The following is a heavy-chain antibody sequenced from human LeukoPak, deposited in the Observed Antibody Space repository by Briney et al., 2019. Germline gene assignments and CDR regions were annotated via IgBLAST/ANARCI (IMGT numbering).Heavy chain of an antibody. V-gene: IGHV3-20*04. Sequence: GGSLRLSCAASGFTFDDYGMSWVRQAPGKGLEWVSGINWNGGSTGYADSVKGRFTISRDNAKNSLYLQMNSLRAEDTALYYCARAGVGATTEWFDPWGQGTLVTVSS. CDR1: GFTFDDYG. CDR2: INWNGGST. CDR3: ARAGVGATTEWFDP. D-gene: IGHD1-26*01. J-gene: IGHJ5*02.